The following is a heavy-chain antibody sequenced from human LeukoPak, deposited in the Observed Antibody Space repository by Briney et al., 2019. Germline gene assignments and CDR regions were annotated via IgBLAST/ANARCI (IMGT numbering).Heavy chain of an antibody. J-gene: IGHJ4*02. V-gene: IGHV3-23*01. CDR1: GCTFSSYA. CDR2: ISASGGST. D-gene: IGHD3-10*01. Sequence: GGSLRLSCAASGCTFSSYAMSWVRQAPGKGLEWVSTISASGGSTHYADPVKGRFTISRDNSKNTLYLQMNSLRAEDTAVYYCAKRGLGYFFDYWGQGTLVTVSS. CDR3: AKRGLGYFFDY.